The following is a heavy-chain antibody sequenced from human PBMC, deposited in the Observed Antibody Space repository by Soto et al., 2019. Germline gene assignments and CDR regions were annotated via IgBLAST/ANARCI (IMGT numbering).Heavy chain of an antibody. J-gene: IGHJ4*02. CDR1: GYTFTSYG. Sequence: GASVKVSCKASGYTFTSYGISWVRQAPGQGLGWMGWISAYNGNTNYAQKLQGRVTMTTDTSTSTAYMELRSLRSDDTAVYYCARDYNYDSSGYYYRLFFYWGQGTLVTVSS. D-gene: IGHD3-22*01. CDR2: ISAYNGNT. V-gene: IGHV1-18*04. CDR3: ARDYNYDSSGYYYRLFFY.